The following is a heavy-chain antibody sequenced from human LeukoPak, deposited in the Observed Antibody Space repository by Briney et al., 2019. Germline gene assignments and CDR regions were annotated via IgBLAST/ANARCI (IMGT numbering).Heavy chain of an antibody. V-gene: IGHV4-31*03. J-gene: IGHJ5*02. D-gene: IGHD3-3*01. Sequence: TPSETLSLTSTVSGGSISSGGYSWSWIRQHPGKGPEWIGYIYYSGSTYYNPSLKSRVTISVDTSKNQFSLKLSSVTAADTAVYYCARALPATYYDFWSGRNWFDPWGQGTLVTVSS. CDR2: IYYSGST. CDR1: GGSISSGGYS. CDR3: ARALPATYYDFWSGRNWFDP.